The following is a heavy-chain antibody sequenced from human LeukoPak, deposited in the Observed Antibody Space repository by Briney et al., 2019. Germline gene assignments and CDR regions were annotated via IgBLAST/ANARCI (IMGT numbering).Heavy chain of an antibody. V-gene: IGHV3-11*04. CDR3: ARDSSSWLQSGGYMDV. Sequence: GGSLRLSCAASGFTFSDYYMSWIRQAPGKGLEWVSYISSSGSTIYYADSVKGRFTISRDNAKNSLYLQMNSLRAEDTAVYYCARDSSSWLQSGGYMDVWGKGTTATVSS. J-gene: IGHJ6*03. CDR1: GFTFSDYY. CDR2: ISSSGSTI. D-gene: IGHD6-13*01.